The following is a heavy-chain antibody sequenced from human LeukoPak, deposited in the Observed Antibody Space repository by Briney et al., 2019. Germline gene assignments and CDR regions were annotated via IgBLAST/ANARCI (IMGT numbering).Heavy chain of an antibody. D-gene: IGHD3-10*01. CDR2: IIPIFGTA. Sequence: SVKVSCKASGYTFSSYAISWVRQAPGRGLEWMGGIIPIFGTANYAQKFQGRVTITADESTSTAYMELSSLRSEDTAVYYCARASITMVRGVTPFDYWGQGTLVTVSS. CDR1: GYTFSSYA. CDR3: ARASITMVRGVTPFDY. J-gene: IGHJ4*02. V-gene: IGHV1-69*13.